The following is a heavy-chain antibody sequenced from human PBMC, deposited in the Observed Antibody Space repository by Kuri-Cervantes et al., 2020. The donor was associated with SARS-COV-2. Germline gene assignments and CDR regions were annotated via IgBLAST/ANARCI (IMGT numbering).Heavy chain of an antibody. D-gene: IGHD3-10*02. CDR3: ARVMIGEFSFDY. Sequence: GGSLRLSCAASGFTFSSYGMHWVRQAPGKGLEWVAVISYDGSNKYYADSVKGRFTISRDNSKNTLYLQMNSLRAEDTAVYYCARVMIGEFSFDYWGQGTLVTVSS. CDR1: GFTFSSYG. CDR2: ISYDGSNK. J-gene: IGHJ4*02. V-gene: IGHV3-30*03.